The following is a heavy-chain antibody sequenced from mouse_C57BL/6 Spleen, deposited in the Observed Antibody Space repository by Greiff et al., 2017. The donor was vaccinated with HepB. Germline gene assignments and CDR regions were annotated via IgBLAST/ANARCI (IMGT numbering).Heavy chain of an antibody. CDR1: GFTFSSYG. V-gene: IGHV5-6*01. CDR3: ARRWSNYVMDY. D-gene: IGHD2-5*01. Sequence: EVQGVESGGDLVKPGGSLKLSCAASGFTFSSYGMSWVRQTPDKRLEWVATISSGGSYTYYPDSVKGRFTISRDNAKNTLYLQMSSLKSEDTAMYYCARRWSNYVMDYWGQGTSVTVSS. J-gene: IGHJ4*01. CDR2: ISSGGSYT.